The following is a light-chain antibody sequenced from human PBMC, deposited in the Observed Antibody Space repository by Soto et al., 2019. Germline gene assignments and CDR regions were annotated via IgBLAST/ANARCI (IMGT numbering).Light chain of an antibody. J-gene: IGKJ1*01. CDR1: PGSSSY. CDR3: QQRSNWPSIT. V-gene: IGKV3D-11*01. CDR2: AAS. Sequence: DIVLTQSAASLCLSRGERVTVXCRASPGSSSYLGWYQQKAGQAPRLLICAASNRATGIQARLSGSGPGKDFTLTISRLVPEEFAVYYCQQRSNWPSITFGQGTKVDIK.